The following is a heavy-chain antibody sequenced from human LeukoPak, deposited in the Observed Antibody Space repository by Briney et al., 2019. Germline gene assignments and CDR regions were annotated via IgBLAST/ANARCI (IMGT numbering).Heavy chain of an antibody. CDR2: IYYSGST. D-gene: IGHD3-3*01. CDR1: GGSVSSGSYY. J-gene: IGHJ5*02. V-gene: IGHV4-61*01. CDR3: ARAPYVFFGVVIISSWFDP. Sequence: PSETLSLTCTVSGGSVSSGSYYWSWIRQPPGKGLEWIGYIYYSGSTNYNPSLKSRVTISVDTSKNQFSLKLSSVTAADTAVYYCARAPYVFFGVVIISSWFDPWGQGTLVTVSS.